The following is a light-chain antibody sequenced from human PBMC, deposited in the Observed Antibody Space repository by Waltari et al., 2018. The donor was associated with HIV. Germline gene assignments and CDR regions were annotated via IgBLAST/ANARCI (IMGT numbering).Light chain of an antibody. V-gene: IGLV1-44*01. CDR3: AVWDDSLDGQPV. CDR2: SDD. CDR1: RSNIGTNT. J-gene: IGLJ2*01. Sequence: PPASASGNPGQRVTISCSGSRSNIGTNTVSWYQQLPATAPKLLIFSDDQRPSGVPDRFSGSKSGTSTSLAISGLQFEDEAVYFCAVWDDSLDGQPVFGGGTLRTVL.